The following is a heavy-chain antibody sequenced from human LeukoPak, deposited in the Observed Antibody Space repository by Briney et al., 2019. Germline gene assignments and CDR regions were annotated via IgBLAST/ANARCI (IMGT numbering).Heavy chain of an antibody. CDR2: IIPIFGTA. V-gene: IGHV1-69*05. J-gene: IGHJ1*01. D-gene: IGHD6-13*01. Sequence: SVKVSCKASGGTFSSYAISWVRQAPGQGLEWMGRIIPIFGTANYAQKFQGRVTITTDESTSTAYMELSSLRSEDTAAYYCALTVSSSWYGYFQHWGQGTLVTVSS. CDR3: ALTVSSSWYGYFQH. CDR1: GGTFSSYA.